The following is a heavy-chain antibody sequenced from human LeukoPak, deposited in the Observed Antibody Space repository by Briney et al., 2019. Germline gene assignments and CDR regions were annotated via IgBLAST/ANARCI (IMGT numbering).Heavy chain of an antibody. Sequence: PGGSLRLSCAASGFTFSSYAMHWVRQAPGKGLEYVSAISSNGGSTYYANSVKGRFTISRDNSKNTLYLQMGSLRAEDMAVYYCARALLRWAEIPTVGYWGQGTLVTVSS. J-gene: IGHJ4*02. CDR2: ISSNGGST. D-gene: IGHD4-23*01. CDR1: GFTFSSYA. CDR3: ARALLRWAEIPTVGY. V-gene: IGHV3-64*01.